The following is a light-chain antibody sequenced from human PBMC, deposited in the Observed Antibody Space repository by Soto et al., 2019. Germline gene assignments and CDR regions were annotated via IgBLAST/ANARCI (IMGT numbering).Light chain of an antibody. Sequence: EIVLTQSPGTLSLSPGERATLSCRASQSVSSYLAWYQQKPGQAPRLLMYETSRRATGIPARFSGSGSGTDFTLTISDLEPADFGLYYCQQRLNWPPGFGQGTKVDIK. CDR2: ETS. CDR1: QSVSSY. V-gene: IGKV3-11*01. J-gene: IGKJ1*01. CDR3: QQRLNWPPG.